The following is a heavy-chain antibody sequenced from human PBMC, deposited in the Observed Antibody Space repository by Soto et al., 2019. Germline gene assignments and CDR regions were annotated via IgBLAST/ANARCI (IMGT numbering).Heavy chain of an antibody. CDR3: ARQGLLRYFDWLPRDYYYYGMDV. CDR1: GGSISSSSYY. V-gene: IGHV4-39*01. D-gene: IGHD3-9*01. CDR2: IYYSGST. Sequence: PSETLSLTCTVSGGSISSSSYYWGWIRQPPGKGLEWIGSIYYSGSTYYNPSLKSRVTISVDTSKNQFSLKLSSVTAADTAVYYCARQGLLRYFDWLPRDYYYYGMDVWGQGTTVTVSS. J-gene: IGHJ6*02.